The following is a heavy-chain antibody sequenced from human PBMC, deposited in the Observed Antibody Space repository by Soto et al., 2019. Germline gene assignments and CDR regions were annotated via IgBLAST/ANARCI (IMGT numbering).Heavy chain of an antibody. J-gene: IGHJ4*02. Sequence: GGSLRLSXTASGFGFGDDGLSWDRQAPGKGLEWLGFVRSKTYDGRTEYAASVKGRFIISRDDSKNIAYLQMSSLQPEDTAMYYCQLFDYDSSGSIRSWGQGTLVTVS. CDR2: VRSKTYDGRT. D-gene: IGHD3-22*01. CDR1: GFGFGDDG. V-gene: IGHV3-49*04. CDR3: QLFDYDSSGSIRS.